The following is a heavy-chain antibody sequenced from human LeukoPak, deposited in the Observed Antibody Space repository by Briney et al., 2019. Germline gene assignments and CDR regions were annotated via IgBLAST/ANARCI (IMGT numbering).Heavy chain of an antibody. D-gene: IGHD4-17*01. CDR3: ARLLDYAGDY. Sequence: GGSLRLSCAASGFTFSSYEMNWVHQAPGKGLEWVSYISSSDNTMYYADSVKGRFTISRDNAKNSLYLQMNSLRAEDTAVYYCARLLDYAGDYWGQGTLVTVSS. J-gene: IGHJ4*02. CDR2: ISSSDNTM. V-gene: IGHV3-48*03. CDR1: GFTFSSYE.